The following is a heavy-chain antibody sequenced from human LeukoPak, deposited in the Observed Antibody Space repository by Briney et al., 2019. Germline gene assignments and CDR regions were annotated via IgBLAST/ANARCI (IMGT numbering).Heavy chain of an antibody. CDR1: GGSFSGYY. V-gene: IGHV4-34*01. Sequence: SETLSLTCAVYGGSFSGYYWSWIRQPPGKGLERIGEINHSGSTNYNPSLKSRVTISVDTSKNQFSLKLSSVTAADTAVYYCARGRPSLGDYVDYYYYMDVWGKGTTVTVSS. CDR2: INHSGST. J-gene: IGHJ6*03. D-gene: IGHD4-17*01. CDR3: ARGRPSLGDYVDYYYYMDV.